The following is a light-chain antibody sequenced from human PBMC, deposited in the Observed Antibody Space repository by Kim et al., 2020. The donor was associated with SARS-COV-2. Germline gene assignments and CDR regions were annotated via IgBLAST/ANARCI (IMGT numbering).Light chain of an antibody. V-gene: IGKV3-11*01. Sequence: EIVLTQSPATLSLSPGERATLSCRASQSVSTYLAWYQQKPGQPPRLLIYDASNRATGIPAKFSGSGSGTDFTLTISGLEPEDFAVYYCQYRRITFGPGTKVDIK. CDR2: DAS. J-gene: IGKJ3*01. CDR3: QYRRIT. CDR1: QSVSTY.